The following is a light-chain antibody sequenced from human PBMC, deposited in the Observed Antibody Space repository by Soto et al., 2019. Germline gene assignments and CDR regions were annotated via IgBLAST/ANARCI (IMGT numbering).Light chain of an antibody. Sequence: DIQMTQSPSSLSASVGDRVTITCQASQGVRKYLNWYQQKPGKVPELLNYDTSNLQTGVPLRFSGSRYRTEFRLTITSVQPEDIALYYCQEYEYLYTFGQGTKLQIK. CDR3: QEYEYLYT. V-gene: IGKV1-33*01. J-gene: IGKJ2*01. CDR1: QGVRKY. CDR2: DTS.